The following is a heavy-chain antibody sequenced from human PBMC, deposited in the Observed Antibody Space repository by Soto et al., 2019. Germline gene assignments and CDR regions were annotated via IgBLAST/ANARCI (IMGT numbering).Heavy chain of an antibody. CDR2: INVGNDKT. CDR1: GYTFSSSA. D-gene: IGHD3-10*01. J-gene: IGHJ4*02. CDR3: AKSKGGRTLEF. V-gene: IGHV1-3*01. Sequence: QVQLVQSGAEVKKPGASVKLSCRASGYTFSSSAMHWVRQNPGQRLEWMGWINVGNDKTEYSWKLQGRDSNNTTKSASKADMELKGLTSEDAAVYYCAKSKGGRTLEFWGPGTLFTVSS.